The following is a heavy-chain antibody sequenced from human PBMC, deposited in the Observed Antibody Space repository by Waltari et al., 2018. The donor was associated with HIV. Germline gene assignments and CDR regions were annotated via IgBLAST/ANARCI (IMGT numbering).Heavy chain of an antibody. CDR2: INPNNGET. CDR3: ARDGGLDV. J-gene: IGHJ6*02. Sequence: QVQLVQSGAEVKKPGASVKVSCKASGYTFTDYYMHWVRLAPGQGLQWMGWINPNNGETKCAQKFQGRVTMTRDTSISTVYMELNSLTSDDSAIYYCARDGGLDVWGQGASVTVSS. V-gene: IGHV1-2*02. CDR1: GYTFTDYY.